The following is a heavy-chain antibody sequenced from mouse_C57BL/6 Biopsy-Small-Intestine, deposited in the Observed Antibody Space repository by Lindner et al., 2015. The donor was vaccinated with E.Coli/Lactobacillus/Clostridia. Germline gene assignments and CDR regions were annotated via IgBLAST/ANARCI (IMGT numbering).Heavy chain of an antibody. V-gene: IGHV10-1*01. Sequence: VQLQESGGGLVQPKGSLKLSCAASGFSFNTYAMNWVRQAPGKGLEWVARIRSKSNNYATYYAGSVKDRFTISRDDSESMLYLQMNNLKTEDTAMYYCVRPSSYGYDDWFAYWGQGTLVTVSA. CDR2: IRSKSNNYAT. CDR1: GFSFNTYA. CDR3: VRPSSYGYDDWFAY. J-gene: IGHJ3*01. D-gene: IGHD2-2*01.